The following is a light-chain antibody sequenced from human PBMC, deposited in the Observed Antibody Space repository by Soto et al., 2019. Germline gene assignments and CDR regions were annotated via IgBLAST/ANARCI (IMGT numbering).Light chain of an antibody. V-gene: IGLV2-14*01. CDR2: DVN. CDR1: RSDVGSYNY. Sequence: QSVLAQPASVSGSPGQSIAISCTGTRSDVGSYNYVSWYQQHPGKAPKLIIFDVNNRPSGVSNRFSGPKSGNTASLTISGLQAEDEADYYCSSYTGSSTLYVFGTGTKVTVL. J-gene: IGLJ1*01. CDR3: SSYTGSSTLYV.